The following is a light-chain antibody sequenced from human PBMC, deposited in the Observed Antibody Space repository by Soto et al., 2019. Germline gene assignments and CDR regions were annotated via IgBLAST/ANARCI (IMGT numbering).Light chain of an antibody. CDR2: GVF. V-gene: IGKV3-20*01. CDR1: QSVNNDY. Sequence: ETVLTQSPGTVSLSPGERATLSCRTSQSVNNDYLAWYQQKPGQAPRLLIYGVFNMATGIPGRFSGSGSGTDFTLTISGLEPEDSAVYYCQHYDGSPRTFGQGTKLEIK. CDR3: QHYDGSPRT. J-gene: IGKJ2*01.